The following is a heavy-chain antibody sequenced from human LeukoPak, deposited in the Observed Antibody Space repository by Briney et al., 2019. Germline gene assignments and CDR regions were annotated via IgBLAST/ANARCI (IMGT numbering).Heavy chain of an antibody. CDR2: INPNSGGT. Sequence: GSSVKVSCKASGYTFTGYYMHWVRQAPGQGLEWMGWINPNSGGTNDAHKFQGRVTMTRDTSISTAYMELSSLRSEDTAVYYCALHRGYSGYLFDSWGQGTLVTVSS. V-gene: IGHV1-2*07. CDR3: ALHRGYSGYLFDS. J-gene: IGHJ4*02. CDR1: GYTFTGYY. D-gene: IGHD5-12*01.